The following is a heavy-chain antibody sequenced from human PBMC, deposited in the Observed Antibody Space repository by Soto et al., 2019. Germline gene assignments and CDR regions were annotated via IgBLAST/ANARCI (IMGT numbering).Heavy chain of an antibody. V-gene: IGHV3-48*03. CDR1: GFTFSYYE. D-gene: IGHD6-13*01. CDR3: ARDTGRASADL. Sequence: EVQLAESGGDLVQPGGSLRLSCVGSGFTFSYYELNWVRQAPGKGLERVAFISHTDRLTHYPDSVKGRFTISRDNAQNSLYLEMTSLRVEDTGCYYCARDTGRASADLWGQGTLVTVSS. J-gene: IGHJ5*02. CDR2: ISHTDRLT.